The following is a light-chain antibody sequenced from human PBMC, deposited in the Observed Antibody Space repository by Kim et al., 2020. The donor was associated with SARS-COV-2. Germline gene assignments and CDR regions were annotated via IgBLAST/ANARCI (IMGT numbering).Light chain of an antibody. CDR3: AAWDDSLNGWV. CDR1: SSNIGSNP. CDR2: SNN. Sequence: GHGVTISCSGSSSNIGSNPVNWYQQLPGTAPKLLIYSNNQRPSGVPDRFSGSKSGTSASLAISGLQSEDEADYYCAAWDDSLNGWVFGGGTKLTVL. J-gene: IGLJ3*02. V-gene: IGLV1-44*01.